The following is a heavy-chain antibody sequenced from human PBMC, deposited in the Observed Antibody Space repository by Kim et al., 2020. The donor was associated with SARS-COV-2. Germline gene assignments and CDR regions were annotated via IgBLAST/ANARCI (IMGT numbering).Heavy chain of an antibody. CDR1: GFNFSDYY. Sequence: GGSLRLSCAASGFNFSDYYMNWIRQAPGKGLEWVSYIRSSGRTIYYADSVQGRFNISRDNAENSLYLQVKSLRVEDTAVYYCARGPPRVTAGPCGLDVWG. V-gene: IGHV3-11*01. CDR3: ARGPPRVTAGPCGLDV. CDR2: IRSSGRTI. J-gene: IGHJ6*01. D-gene: IGHD6-13*01.